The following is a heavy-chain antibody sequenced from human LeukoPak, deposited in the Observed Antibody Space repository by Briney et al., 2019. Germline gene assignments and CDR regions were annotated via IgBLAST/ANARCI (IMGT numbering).Heavy chain of an antibody. CDR3: AKDPSYDFWSGFYPYFDY. CDR2: IVGSGGTT. D-gene: IGHD3-3*01. Sequence: GGSLRLSCPASGFTFPSYAMSWVRQAPGKGLEWVSSIVGSGGTTSYADSVKGRFTISRDNSKNTLYLLMNSLRAEDTAVYYCAKDPSYDFWSGFYPYFDYWGQGTLVTVSS. J-gene: IGHJ4*02. V-gene: IGHV3-23*01. CDR1: GFTFPSYA.